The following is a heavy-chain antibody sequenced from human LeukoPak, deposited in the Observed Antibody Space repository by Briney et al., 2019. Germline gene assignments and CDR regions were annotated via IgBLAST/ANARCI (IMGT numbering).Heavy chain of an antibody. CDR1: GFTFSSYS. CDR3: ATLDYGAFDI. D-gene: IGHD4-17*01. CDR2: ISSSSSNI. Sequence: PGGSLRLSCAASGFTFSSYSMNWVRQAPGKGLEWVSSISSSSSNIYYADSVKGRFTISRDNAKNSLYLQMNSLRAEDTAVYYCATLDYGAFDIWGQGTMVTVSS. J-gene: IGHJ3*02. V-gene: IGHV3-21*01.